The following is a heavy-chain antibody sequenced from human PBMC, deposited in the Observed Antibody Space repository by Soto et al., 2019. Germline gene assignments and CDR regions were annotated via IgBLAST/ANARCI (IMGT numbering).Heavy chain of an antibody. Sequence: QDQLVQSGAEVKKPGSSVKVSCKASGGTFSSHTFSWVRQAPGQGLEWMGRIIPALGTATYAQKFKGRVTITADESATTVYMELNSLRSDDTAVYYWASPDFGDYWYFDLWGRGTLVTVSS. CDR2: IIPALGTA. D-gene: IGHD4-17*01. J-gene: IGHJ2*01. V-gene: IGHV1-69*08. CDR1: GGTFSSHT. CDR3: ASPDFGDYWYFDL.